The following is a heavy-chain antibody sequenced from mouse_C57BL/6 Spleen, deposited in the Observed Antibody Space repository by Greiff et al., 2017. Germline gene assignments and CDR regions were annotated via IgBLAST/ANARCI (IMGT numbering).Heavy chain of an antibody. CDR3: AREDYDYAPAWFAY. J-gene: IGHJ3*01. Sequence: QVQLQQPGAELVKPGASVKLSCKASGYTFTSYWMHWVKQRPGQGLEWIGMIHPNSGSTNYNEKFKSKATLTVDKSSSTAYMQLSSLTSEDSAVYYSAREDYDYAPAWFAYWGQGTLVTVSA. CDR2: IHPNSGST. CDR1: GYTFTSYW. V-gene: IGHV1-64*01. D-gene: IGHD2-4*01.